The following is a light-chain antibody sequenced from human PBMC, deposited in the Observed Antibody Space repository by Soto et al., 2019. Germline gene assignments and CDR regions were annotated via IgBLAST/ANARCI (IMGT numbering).Light chain of an antibody. CDR3: QQLRSYPST. CDR1: QDIAIY. Sequence: IQLTQSPSSLSASVGDRVTITCQASQDIAIYLAWYQQKPGEAPKLLIYAASTLHGGVPSRFSGSGSGTDFALTITSLQAEDFATYYCQQLRSYPSTFGGGTK. J-gene: IGKJ4*01. V-gene: IGKV1-9*01. CDR2: AAS.